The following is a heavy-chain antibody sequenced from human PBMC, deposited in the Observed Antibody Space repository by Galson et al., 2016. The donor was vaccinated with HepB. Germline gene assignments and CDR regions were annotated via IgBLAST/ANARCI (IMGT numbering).Heavy chain of an antibody. CDR3: VTGYCSGGSCYSGALDI. Sequence: SETLSLTCGVYGGSFNANYWTWIRQPPGKGLESIGEINYAGSTKYNPSLKSRVTISVDTSKNQFSLNLTSMTAADTAVYYCVTGYCSGGSCYSGALDIWGQGTMVTVS. D-gene: IGHD2-15*01. CDR1: GGSFNANY. J-gene: IGHJ3*02. CDR2: INYAGST. V-gene: IGHV4-34*01.